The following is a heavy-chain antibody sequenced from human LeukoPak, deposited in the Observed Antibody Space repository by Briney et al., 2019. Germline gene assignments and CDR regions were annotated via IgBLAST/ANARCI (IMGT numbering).Heavy chain of an antibody. CDR1: GGSISSGGYS. V-gene: IGHV3-7*01. J-gene: IGHJ5*02. CDR2: IKQDGSEK. Sequence: LSLTCAVSGGSISSGGYSWSWVRQAPGKGLEWVANIKQDGSEKYYVDSVKGRFTISRDNAKNSLYLQMNSLRAEDTAVYYCARDPVYDFWSGYYTDNWFDPWGQGTLVAVSS. CDR3: ARDPVYDFWSGYYTDNWFDP. D-gene: IGHD3-3*01.